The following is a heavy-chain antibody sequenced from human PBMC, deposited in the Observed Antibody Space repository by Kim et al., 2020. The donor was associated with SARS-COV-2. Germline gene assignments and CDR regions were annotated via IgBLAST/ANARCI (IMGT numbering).Heavy chain of an antibody. CDR2: ISSSGSTT. V-gene: IGHV3-48*03. CDR1: AFTFSSYE. D-gene: IGHD6-19*01. J-gene: IGHJ5*02. Sequence: GGSLRLSCAASAFTFSSYEMNWVRQAPGKGLEWVSYISSSGSTTYYADSVKGRFTISRDNAKNSLYLQMNSLRAEDTAVYHCARGSGWYPWFDPWGQGTLVTVSS. CDR3: ARGSGWYPWFDP.